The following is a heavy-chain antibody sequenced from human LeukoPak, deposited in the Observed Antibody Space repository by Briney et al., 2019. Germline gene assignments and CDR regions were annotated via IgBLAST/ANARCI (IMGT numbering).Heavy chain of an antibody. D-gene: IGHD6-19*01. Sequence: GASVKVSFKASGYTFTSYDINWVRQATGQGLEWMGWMNPNSGNTGYAQKFQGRVTMTRNTSISTAYTELSSLRSEDTAVYYCARGGRVAAGLAGWFDPWGQGTLVTVSS. V-gene: IGHV1-8*01. CDR2: MNPNSGNT. CDR3: ARGGRVAAGLAGWFDP. J-gene: IGHJ5*02. CDR1: GYTFTSYD.